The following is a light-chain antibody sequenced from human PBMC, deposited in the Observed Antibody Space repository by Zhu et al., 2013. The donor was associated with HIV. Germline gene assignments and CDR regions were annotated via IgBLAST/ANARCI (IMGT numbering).Light chain of an antibody. J-gene: IGKJ1*01. CDR3: LQSLQTPWT. CDR1: QSLLHSNGYSY. CDR2: LGS. V-gene: IGKV2-28*01. Sequence: VMTQSPLSLPVTPGEPASISCRSSQSLLHSNGYSYLDWYLQKPGQSPQLLIYLGSNRASGVPDRFSGSGSGTDFTLKISRVEAEDVGVYYCLQSLQTPWTFGQGTKVEIK.